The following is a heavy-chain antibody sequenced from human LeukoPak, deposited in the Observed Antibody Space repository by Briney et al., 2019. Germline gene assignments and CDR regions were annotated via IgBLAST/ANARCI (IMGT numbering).Heavy chain of an antibody. Sequence: GESLKISCKGSGYTFTSYAMHWVRQAPGQRLEWMGWINAGNGNTKYSQKFQGRVTITRDTSASTAYMELSSLRSEDTAVYYCAREPPYSGYDGVFDYWGQGTLVTVSS. V-gene: IGHV1-3*01. J-gene: IGHJ4*02. CDR2: INAGNGNT. D-gene: IGHD5-12*01. CDR3: AREPPYSGYDGVFDY. CDR1: GYTFTSYA.